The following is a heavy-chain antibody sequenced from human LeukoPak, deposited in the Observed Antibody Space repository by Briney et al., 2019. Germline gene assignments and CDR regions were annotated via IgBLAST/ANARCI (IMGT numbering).Heavy chain of an antibody. CDR1: GFTFSSYW. V-gene: IGHV3-21*05. D-gene: IGHD6-19*01. Sequence: GGSLRLSCAASGFTFSSYWMSWVRQAPGKGLEWLSYIGGNNIYYADSVKGRFTISRDNAKNSLYLQMNSLRAEDTAVYYCARETIAVFGDAFDIWGQGTMVTVSS. CDR3: ARETIAVFGDAFDI. CDR2: IGGNNI. J-gene: IGHJ3*02.